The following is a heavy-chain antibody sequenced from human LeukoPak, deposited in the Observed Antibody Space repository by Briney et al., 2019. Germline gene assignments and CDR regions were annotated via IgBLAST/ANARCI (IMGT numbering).Heavy chain of an antibody. Sequence: PSETPSLTCTVSGYSISSGYYWGWIRQPPGKGLEWIGSIYHSGSTYYNPSLKSRVTISVDTSKNQFSLKLSSVTAADTAVYYCARESVRGGPAVVVVFDYWGQGTLVTVSS. CDR2: IYHSGST. V-gene: IGHV4-38-2*02. D-gene: IGHD2-15*01. CDR3: ARESVRGGPAVVVVFDY. J-gene: IGHJ4*02. CDR1: GYSISSGYY.